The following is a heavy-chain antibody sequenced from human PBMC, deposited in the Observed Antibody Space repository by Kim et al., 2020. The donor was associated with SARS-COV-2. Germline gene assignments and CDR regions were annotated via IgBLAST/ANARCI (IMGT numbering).Heavy chain of an antibody. J-gene: IGHJ5*02. V-gene: IGHV1-18*01. CDR1: GYTFTRFG. CDR2: ISTHNGNT. D-gene: IGHD4-17*01. Sequence: ASVKVSCKASGYTFTRFGISWVRQAPGQGLEWMGWISTHNGNTNYAQKLQGRVTMTTHTSTSTAYMELRSLRSDDTAVYYCARDALPILSTVTTWFDPWGQGTLVTVSS. CDR3: ARDALPILSTVTTWFDP.